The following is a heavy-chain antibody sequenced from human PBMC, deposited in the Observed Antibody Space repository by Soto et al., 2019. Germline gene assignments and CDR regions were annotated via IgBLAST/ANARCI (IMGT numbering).Heavy chain of an antibody. CDR3: TAQFYFDASGYSFDL. J-gene: IGHJ4*02. Sequence: GSLRRSCAPPGYTFNNALIGCVRQAPGQGLEWVGHMKSKSEGETTDYAAPVKGRFTISRDDSKNTVYLQMNSLTTEDTAVYYCTAQFYFDASGYSFDLWGQGTLVTVSS. CDR2: MKSKSEGETT. D-gene: IGHD3-22*01. CDR1: GYTFNNAL. V-gene: IGHV3-15*01.